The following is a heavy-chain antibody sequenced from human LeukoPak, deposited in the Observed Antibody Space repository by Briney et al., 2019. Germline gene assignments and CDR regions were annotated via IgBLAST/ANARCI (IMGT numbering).Heavy chain of an antibody. V-gene: IGHV1-24*01. D-gene: IGHD3-3*01. J-gene: IGHJ4*02. Sequence: GASVKVSCKVSGYTLTELSMHWVRQAPGKGLEWMGGFDPEDGETIYAQKFQGRVTMTEDTSTDTAYMELSSLRSEDTAVYYCATGKRITIFGVVIGPWEYWGQGTLVTVSS. CDR2: FDPEDGET. CDR3: ATGKRITIFGVVIGPWEY. CDR1: GYTLTELS.